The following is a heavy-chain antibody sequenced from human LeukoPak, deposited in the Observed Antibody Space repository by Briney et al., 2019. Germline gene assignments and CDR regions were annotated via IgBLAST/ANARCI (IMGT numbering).Heavy chain of an antibody. Sequence: SETLSLTCTVSGYSISTGYYWDWIRQPPGKGLEWIGNIYNSGNTNYNPSLKSRVTISVDTSKNQFSLKLNSVTAADTAVYYCARESGSYLWRSWLNPWGQGTLVTVSS. CDR2: IYNSGNT. CDR1: GYSISTGYY. J-gene: IGHJ5*02. V-gene: IGHV4-38-2*02. CDR3: ARESGSYLWRSWLNP. D-gene: IGHD3-16*01.